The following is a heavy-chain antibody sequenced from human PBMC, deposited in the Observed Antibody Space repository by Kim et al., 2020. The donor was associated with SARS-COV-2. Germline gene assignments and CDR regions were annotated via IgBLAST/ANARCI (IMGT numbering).Heavy chain of an antibody. Sequence: SETLSLTCTVSGASVNSGSHYWSWIRQPPGGGLEYIGYVHYNGNANYNSNYNPSLMNRVSMSIDTSKNQVSLTLRSVTAADTALYYCARDPHRAWDDYWGQGTLVTVSS. D-gene: IGHD1-26*01. CDR1: GASVNSGSHY. J-gene: IGHJ4*02. CDR3: ARDPHRAWDDY. V-gene: IGHV4-61*01. CDR2: VHYNGNANYNS.